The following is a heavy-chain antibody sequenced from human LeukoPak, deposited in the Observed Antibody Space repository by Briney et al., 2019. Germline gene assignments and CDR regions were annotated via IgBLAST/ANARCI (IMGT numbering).Heavy chain of an antibody. CDR1: GFTFSSYW. Sequence: PGGSLRLSCAASGFTFSSYWVSWVRQAPGKGLEWVANIKQDGSEKYYVDSVKGRFTISRDNAKTSLYLQMNSLRAEDTAVYYCARDQGPYNYDSFDYWGQGTLVTVSS. CDR2: IKQDGSEK. D-gene: IGHD5-18*01. J-gene: IGHJ4*02. CDR3: ARDQGPYNYDSFDY. V-gene: IGHV3-7*04.